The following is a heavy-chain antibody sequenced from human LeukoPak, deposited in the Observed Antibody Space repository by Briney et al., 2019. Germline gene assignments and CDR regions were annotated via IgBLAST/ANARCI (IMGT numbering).Heavy chain of an antibody. Sequence: ASVKVSCKASGYIFTNYGMNWVRQAPGQGLEWMGIINPSGGSTSYAQKFQGRVTMTRDTSTSTVYMELSSLRSEDTAVYYCARDSSSWSYFDYWGQGTLVTVSS. CDR3: ARDSSSWSYFDY. D-gene: IGHD6-13*01. CDR1: GYIFTNYG. V-gene: IGHV1-46*01. CDR2: INPSGGST. J-gene: IGHJ4*02.